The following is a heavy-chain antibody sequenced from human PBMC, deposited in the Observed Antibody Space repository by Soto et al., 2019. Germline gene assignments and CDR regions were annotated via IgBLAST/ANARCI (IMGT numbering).Heavy chain of an antibody. V-gene: IGHV3-23*01. CDR2: ISGSGAGT. D-gene: IGHD6-13*01. J-gene: IGHJ4*02. CDR3: AKDVAAADFDY. Sequence: GGSLRLSCAASGFTFTNFAMSWVRQAPGKGLEWVSAISGSGAGTYFADSVKGRFTTSRDNSKNTLYLQMNSLRAEDTAVYYCAKDVAAADFDYWGQGTLVTVSS. CDR1: GFTFTNFA.